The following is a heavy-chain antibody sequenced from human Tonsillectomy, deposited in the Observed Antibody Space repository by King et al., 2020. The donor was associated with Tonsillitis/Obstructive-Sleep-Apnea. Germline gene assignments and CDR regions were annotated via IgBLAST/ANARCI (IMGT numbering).Heavy chain of an antibody. CDR3: AHRLPLGYCSSTSCPDYFDY. V-gene: IGHV2-5*02. CDR2: IYCDDDK. D-gene: IGHD2-2*01. CDR1: GFSLSTSGVG. Sequence: TLKESGPTLVKPTQTLTLTCTFSGFSLSTSGVGVGWIRQPPGKALECLALIYCDDDKRYSPSLKSRLTITKDTSKNQVVLTMTNMDPVDTATYYCAHRLPLGYCSSTSCPDYFDYWGQGTLVTVSS. J-gene: IGHJ4*02.